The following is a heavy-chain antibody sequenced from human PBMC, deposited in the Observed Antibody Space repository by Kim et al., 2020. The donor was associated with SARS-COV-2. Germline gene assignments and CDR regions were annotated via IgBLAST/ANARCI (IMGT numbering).Heavy chain of an antibody. V-gene: IGHV3-23*01. D-gene: IGHD2-8*01. Sequence: GGSLRHSCAASGFTFSSYAMSWVRQAPGKGLEWVSAISGSGGSTYYADSVKGRFTISRDNSKNTLYLQMNSLRAEDTAVYYCAKTIRYCTNGVCPPPHFDYWGQGTLVTVSS. J-gene: IGHJ4*02. CDR3: AKTIRYCTNGVCPPPHFDY. CDR2: ISGSGGST. CDR1: GFTFSSYA.